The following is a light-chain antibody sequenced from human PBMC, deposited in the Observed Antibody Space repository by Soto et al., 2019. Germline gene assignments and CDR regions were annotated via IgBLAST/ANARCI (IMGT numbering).Light chain of an antibody. CDR2: AAS. CDR1: QGISSW. V-gene: IGKV1D-12*01. CDR3: QQGYAFPGT. Sequence: DIQMTQSPSSVSASVGDRVTITCRASQGISSWLAWYQQKPGKAPKLLIYAASSLQSGVPSRFSGSGSGTDFSLTINSVQPEDVATFYCQQGYAFPGTFGQGTKVDIK. J-gene: IGKJ2*01.